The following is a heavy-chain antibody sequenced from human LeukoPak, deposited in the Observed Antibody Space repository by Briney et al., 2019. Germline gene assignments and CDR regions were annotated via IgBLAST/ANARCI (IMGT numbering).Heavy chain of an antibody. D-gene: IGHD1-26*01. Sequence: GEALKISCKGSPYSFTNYWLGWVRQVPGKGLEWMGIIYPDDSDARYSPSFQGQVTISADNSITTAYLQWSSLKALDTAMYYCARLYSGSYHDAFDIWGQGTMVTVSS. CDR3: ARLYSGSYHDAFDI. J-gene: IGHJ3*02. CDR2: IYPDDSDA. V-gene: IGHV5-51*01. CDR1: PYSFTNYW.